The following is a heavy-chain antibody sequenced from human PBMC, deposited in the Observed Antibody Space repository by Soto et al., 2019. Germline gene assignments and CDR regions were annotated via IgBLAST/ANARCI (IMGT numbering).Heavy chain of an antibody. CDR2: ISNDGSSK. J-gene: IGHJ4*02. Sequence: GGSLRLSCAASGFTFSTYAIHWVRQAPGKGLEWVAFISNDGSSKFFADSVKGRFTISRDNSKSTLYLQMNSLKTADTAVYYCARDPATSGRVYWGQGTLVTVSS. D-gene: IGHD5-12*01. V-gene: IGHV3-30-3*01. CDR3: ARDPATSGRVY. CDR1: GFTFSTYA.